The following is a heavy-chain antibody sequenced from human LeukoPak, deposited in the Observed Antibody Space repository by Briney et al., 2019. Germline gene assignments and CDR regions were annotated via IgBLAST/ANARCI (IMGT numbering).Heavy chain of an antibody. Sequence: SETLSLTCTVSGGSLSSYYWSWIRQPPGKGLEWIGYIYYSGSTNYNPSLKSRVTISVDTSKNQFSLKLSSVTAADTAVYYCARTPHCSSTGCYDYFDYYYYMDVWGKGTTVTASS. CDR1: GGSLSSYY. CDR2: IYYSGST. J-gene: IGHJ6*03. D-gene: IGHD2-2*01. V-gene: IGHV4-59*01. CDR3: ARTPHCSSTGCYDYFDYYYYMDV.